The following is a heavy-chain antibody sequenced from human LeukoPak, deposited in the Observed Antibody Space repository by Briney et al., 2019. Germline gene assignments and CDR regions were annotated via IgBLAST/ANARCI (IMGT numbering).Heavy chain of an antibody. J-gene: IGHJ2*01. V-gene: IGHV3-23*01. CDR3: AKAIAAPVWYFDL. Sequence: GGSLRLSCAASRFTFSSYAMSWVRQAPGKGLERVSTISGRGDSTYYADSVKGRFTISRDNSRNTLYLQMNTLRAEDTAVYYCAKAIAAPVWYFDLWGRGTLVTVSS. CDR2: ISGRGDST. D-gene: IGHD6-13*01. CDR1: RFTFSSYA.